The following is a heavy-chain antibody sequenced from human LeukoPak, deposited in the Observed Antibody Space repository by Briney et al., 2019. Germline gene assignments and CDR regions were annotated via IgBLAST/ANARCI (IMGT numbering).Heavy chain of an antibody. J-gene: IGHJ4*02. CDR1: GLTFSSYA. V-gene: IGHV3-23*01. CDR2: ISGSGGST. Sequence: GGSLRLSCAASGLTFSSYAMSWVRQAPGKGLEWVSAISGSGGSTYYADSVKGRFTISRDNSKNTLYLQMNSLRAEDTAVYYCAKIEVPVATTWDIVGIFYFDYWGQGTLVTVSS. CDR3: AKIEVPVATTWDIVGIFYFDY. D-gene: IGHD5-12*01.